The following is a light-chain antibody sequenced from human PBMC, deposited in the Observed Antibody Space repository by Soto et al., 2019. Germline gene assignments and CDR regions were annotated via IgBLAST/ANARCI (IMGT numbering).Light chain of an antibody. J-gene: IGKJ2*01. CDR3: QQYDNLPYT. V-gene: IGKV1-33*01. CDR1: QDISXY. CDR2: DAS. Sequence: DIQMTQSPSSLSASVGDRVTITCQASQDISXYLNWYQQKPGKAPKLLIYDASNLETGVPSRFSGSGSGTDFTFTISSLQPEDIATYYCQQYDNLPYTFGQGTKLEIK.